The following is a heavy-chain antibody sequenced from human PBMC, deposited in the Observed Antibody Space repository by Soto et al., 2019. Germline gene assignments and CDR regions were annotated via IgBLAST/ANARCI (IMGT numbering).Heavy chain of an antibody. V-gene: IGHV4-34*01. CDR2: INHSGST. CDR3: ARGIVATNNNWFXP. CDR1: GGSFSGYY. J-gene: IGHJ5*02. Sequence: SETLSLTCAVYGGSFSGYYWSWIRQPPGKGLEWIGEINHSGSTKYNPSLKSRVTISVDTSKNQFSLKLTVTAADTAVYYCARGIVATNNNWFXPWGQGTLVTVSS. D-gene: IGHD5-12*01.